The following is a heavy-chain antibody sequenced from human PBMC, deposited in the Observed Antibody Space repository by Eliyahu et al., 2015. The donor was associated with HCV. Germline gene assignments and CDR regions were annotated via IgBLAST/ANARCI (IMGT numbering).Heavy chain of an antibody. V-gene: IGHV3-7*01. CDR2: IKQDGSEK. Sequence: EVQLVESGGGLVQPGGSLXLSCAASGFPFRSYWMSWVXQAPGKGLEWVANIKQDGSEKYYVDSVKGRFTISRDNAKNSLYLQMNSLRGEDTAVYYCARRIAATGTGGYFDYWGQGSLVTVSS. CDR3: ARRIAATGTGGYFDY. D-gene: IGHD6-13*01. J-gene: IGHJ4*02. CDR1: GFPFRSYW.